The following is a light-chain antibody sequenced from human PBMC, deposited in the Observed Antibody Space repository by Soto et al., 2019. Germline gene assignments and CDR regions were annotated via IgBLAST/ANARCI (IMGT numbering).Light chain of an antibody. V-gene: IGLV1-44*01. CDR2: SNN. CDR1: SSNIGSNT. J-gene: IGLJ1*01. CDR3: AAWDDSLNGPV. Sequence: QSVLTQSPSASGTPGQRVTISCSGSSSNIGSNTVNWYQQLPGTAPKLLIYSNNQRPSGVPDRFPGSKSGTSASLAISGLQSEDEADYYCAAWDDSLNGPVFGTGTKLTVL.